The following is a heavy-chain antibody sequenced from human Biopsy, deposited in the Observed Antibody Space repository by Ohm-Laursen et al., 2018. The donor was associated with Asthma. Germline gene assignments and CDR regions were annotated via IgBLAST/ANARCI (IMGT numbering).Heavy chain of an antibody. CDR2: IYSGGTS. V-gene: IGHV3-53*01. CDR3: AREDSSNWSHYYFDY. CDR1: GFAVSRDH. J-gene: IGHJ4*02. Sequence: GSLRLSCAASGFAVSRDHMFWVRQAPGKGLEWVSVIYSGGTSHTADSVRGRFTISRDYSKNTLYLQMHSLRAEDTAVYYCAREDSSNWSHYYFDYRGQGTLVTVSS. D-gene: IGHD3-22*01.